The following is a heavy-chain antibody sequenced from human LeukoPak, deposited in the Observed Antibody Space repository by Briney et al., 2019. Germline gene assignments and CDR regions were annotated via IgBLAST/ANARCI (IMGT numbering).Heavy chain of an antibody. CDR3: ARDIRVYSNSGGCMDV. D-gene: IGHD4-11*01. J-gene: IGHJ6*03. Sequence: GASVKVSCKASGYTLTGYYMHWVRQAPGQGLEWMGIINPSGGSTSYAQKFQGRVTMTRDMSTSTVYMELSSLRSEDTAVYYCARDIRVYSNSGGCMDVWGKGTTVTVSS. CDR2: INPSGGST. CDR1: GYTLTGYY. V-gene: IGHV1-46*01.